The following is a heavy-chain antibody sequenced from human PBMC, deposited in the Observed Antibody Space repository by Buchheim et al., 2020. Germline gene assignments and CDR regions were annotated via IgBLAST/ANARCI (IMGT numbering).Heavy chain of an antibody. Sequence: EVQLVESGGGLVQPGGSLRLSCAASGFTFSNYWMHWVRQAPGKGLVWVSRINSDGSSTSYADSVKGRFTISRDNAKNTLFLQMNSLRAEDTAMYYCARAYGGDFWSGYHYGMDVWGQGTT. CDR3: ARAYGGDFWSGYHYGMDV. J-gene: IGHJ6*02. CDR2: INSDGSST. CDR1: GFTFSNYW. D-gene: IGHD3-3*01. V-gene: IGHV3-74*01.